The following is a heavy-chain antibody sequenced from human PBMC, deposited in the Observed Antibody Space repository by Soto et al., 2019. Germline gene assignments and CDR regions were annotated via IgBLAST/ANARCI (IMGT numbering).Heavy chain of an antibody. Sequence: EVQLLESGGGLVQPGGSLRLSCAASGFTFSSYAMSWVRQAPGKGLEWVSAISGSGGSTYYADSVKGRFTISRDNAKNTLYLQMNSLRAEDTAVYYCAKGGRVVVVPAGSDYWGQGTLVTVSS. CDR1: GFTFSSYA. CDR2: ISGSGGST. CDR3: AKGGRVVVVPAGSDY. V-gene: IGHV3-23*01. J-gene: IGHJ4*02. D-gene: IGHD2-2*01.